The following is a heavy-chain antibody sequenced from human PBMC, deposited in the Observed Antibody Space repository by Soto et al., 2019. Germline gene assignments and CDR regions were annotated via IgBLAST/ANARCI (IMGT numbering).Heavy chain of an antibody. CDR1: GGSISSGGYY. J-gene: IGHJ5*02. V-gene: IGHV4-31*03. CDR3: ARCDVITNNWFDP. Sequence: QVQLQESGPGLVKPSQTLSLTCTVSGGSISSGGYYWSWIRQHPGKGLEWIGYIYYSGSTYYNPSLKSRVTIAVDTSKNQFSLKLSSVTAADTAVYYCARCDVITNNWFDPWGQGTLVTVSS. D-gene: IGHD3-22*01. CDR2: IYYSGST.